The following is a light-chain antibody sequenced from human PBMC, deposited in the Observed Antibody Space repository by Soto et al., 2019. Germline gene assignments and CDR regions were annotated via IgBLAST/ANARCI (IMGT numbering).Light chain of an antibody. CDR3: QVWDIMTDNYV. CDR1: NIGDKR. CDR2: YDS. V-gene: IGLV3-21*04. J-gene: IGLJ1*01. Sequence: SYELTQPPSVSVAPEKTTTITCGGNNIGDKRVHWYRQKPGQAPVLFISYDSDRPSGIPERFSGSKSGNTATLTISRVEAGDEADYYCQVWDIMTDNYVFGGGTKLTVL.